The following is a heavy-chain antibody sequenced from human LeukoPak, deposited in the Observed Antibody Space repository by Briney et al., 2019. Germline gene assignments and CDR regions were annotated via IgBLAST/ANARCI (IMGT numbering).Heavy chain of an antibody. J-gene: IGHJ4*02. V-gene: IGHV4-59*06. CDR3: ARVGRTMVRGVIITSDDY. CDR1: GGSISSYY. Sequence: SETLSLTCTVSGGSISSYYWSWIRQHPGKGLEWIGYIYYSGSTYYNPSLKSRVTISVDTSKNQFSLKLSSVTAADTAVYYCARVGRTMVRGVIITSDDYWGQGTLVTVSS. D-gene: IGHD3-10*01. CDR2: IYYSGST.